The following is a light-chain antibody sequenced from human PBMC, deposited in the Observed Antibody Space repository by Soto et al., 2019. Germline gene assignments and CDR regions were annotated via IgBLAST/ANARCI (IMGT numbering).Light chain of an antibody. Sequence: QSALTQPASVSGSPGQSITISCTGTSSDVGAYNYVSWYQQYPGKAPKLLIYDVSNRPSGVSNRFSGSKSGNTASLTISSLQAEDEADYFCSSHASGSTLFGGGTKVTVL. J-gene: IGLJ2*01. CDR2: DVS. CDR3: SSHASGSTL. V-gene: IGLV2-14*01. CDR1: SSDVGAYNY.